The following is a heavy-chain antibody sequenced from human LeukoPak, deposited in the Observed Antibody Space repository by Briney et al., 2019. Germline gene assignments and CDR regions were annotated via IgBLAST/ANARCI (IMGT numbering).Heavy chain of an antibody. CDR2: IYYSGST. V-gene: IGHV4-39*01. Sequence: SETLSLTCTVSGGSISSSSYYWGWIRQPPGKGLEWIGSIYYSGSTYYNPSLKSRVTISVDTSKNQFSLKLSSVTAADTAVYYCASYGDYAAYNWFDPWGQGTLVTVSS. J-gene: IGHJ5*02. CDR1: GGSISSSSYY. D-gene: IGHD4-17*01. CDR3: ASYGDYAAYNWFDP.